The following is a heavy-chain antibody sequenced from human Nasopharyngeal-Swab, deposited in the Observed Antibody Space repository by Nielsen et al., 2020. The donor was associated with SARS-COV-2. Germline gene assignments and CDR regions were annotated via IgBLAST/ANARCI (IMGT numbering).Heavy chain of an antibody. J-gene: IGHJ4*02. CDR3: AIGKSGSYPFDY. CDR2: ISGSAGST. CDR1: GFTFSSYA. Sequence: GESLKISCAASGFTFSSYAMNWVRQAPGKGLEWVSFISGSAGSTYYADSVKGRFTISRDNSKNTLYLQMNSLRAEDAAVYYCAIGKSGSYPFDYWGQGTLVTVSS. D-gene: IGHD1-26*01. V-gene: IGHV3-23*01.